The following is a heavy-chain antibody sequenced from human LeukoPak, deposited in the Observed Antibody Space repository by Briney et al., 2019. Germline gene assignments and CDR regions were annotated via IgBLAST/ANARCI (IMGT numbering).Heavy chain of an antibody. D-gene: IGHD5-24*01. CDR1: GGSFSGYY. Sequence: PSETLSLTCAVYGGSFSGYYWSWIRQPPGRGLEWIGEINHSGSTNYNPSLKSRVTISVDTSKNQFSLKLSSVTAADTAVYYCARVRWLQYFDSWGQGTLVTVSS. V-gene: IGHV4-34*01. CDR3: ARVRWLQYFDS. CDR2: INHSGST. J-gene: IGHJ4*02.